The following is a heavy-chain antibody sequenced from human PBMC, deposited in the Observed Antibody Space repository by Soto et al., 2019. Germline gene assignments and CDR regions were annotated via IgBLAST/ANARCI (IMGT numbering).Heavy chain of an antibody. CDR2: ISGSGGST. Sequence: PGGSLRLACAASGVTFSSYAMSWVRQAPGKGLEWVSAISGSGGSTYYADSVKGRFTISRDNSKNTLYLQMNSLRAEDTAVYYCANPYYYDSSGYYRFDYWGQGTLVTVSS. V-gene: IGHV3-23*01. CDR3: ANPYYYDSSGYYRFDY. D-gene: IGHD3-22*01. CDR1: GVTFSSYA. J-gene: IGHJ4*02.